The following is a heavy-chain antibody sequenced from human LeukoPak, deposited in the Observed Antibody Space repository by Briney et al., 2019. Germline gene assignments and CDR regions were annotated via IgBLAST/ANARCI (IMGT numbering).Heavy chain of an antibody. CDR3: AKDRGGGWYYGSGSYRYPDY. CDR2: ISYDGSNK. V-gene: IGHV3-30*18. Sequence: GRSLRLSCAASGFTFSSYGMHWVRQAPGKGLEWVAVISYDGSNKYYADSVKGRFTISRDNSKNTLYLQMNGLRAEDTAVYYCAKDRGGGWYYGSGSYRYPDYWGQGTLVTVSS. J-gene: IGHJ4*02. CDR1: GFTFSSYG. D-gene: IGHD3-10*01.